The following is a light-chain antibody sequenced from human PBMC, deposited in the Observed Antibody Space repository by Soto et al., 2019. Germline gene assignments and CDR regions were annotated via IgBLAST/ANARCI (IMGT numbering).Light chain of an antibody. Sequence: EIVLTQSPATLSLSPGERAALSSSASQSVSSHLAWYQQKPGQAPRLLIYDASNRATGIPARFSGSGSGTDFTLIISSLEPEDLAVYYCQQRSNWPLTFGGGTKVEIK. CDR3: QQRSNWPLT. V-gene: IGKV3-11*01. CDR2: DAS. J-gene: IGKJ4*01. CDR1: QSVSSH.